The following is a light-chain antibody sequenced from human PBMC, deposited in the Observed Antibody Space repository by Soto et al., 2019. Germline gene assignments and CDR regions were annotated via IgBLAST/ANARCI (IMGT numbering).Light chain of an antibody. J-gene: IGKJ4*01. V-gene: IGKV1-33*01. CDR2: DAS. CDR3: QQYDNLPLT. Sequence: DLQMTQSPSSLSASVGDRVTITCQASQDINNFLNWYQQKPGKAPELLIYDASDLVAGVPLRFSGSGSGTDFTFTISSLQAEDIATYYCQQYDNLPLTFGGGTKVEIK. CDR1: QDINNF.